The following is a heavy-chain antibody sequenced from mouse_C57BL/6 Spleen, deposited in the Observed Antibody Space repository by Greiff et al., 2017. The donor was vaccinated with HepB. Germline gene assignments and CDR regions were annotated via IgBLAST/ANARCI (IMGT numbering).Heavy chain of an antibody. V-gene: IGHV1-55*01. CDR1: GYTFTSYW. CDR2: IYPGSGST. Sequence: QVQLQHPGAELVKPGASVKMSCKASGYTFTSYWITWVKQRPGQGLEWIGDIYPGSGSTNYNEKFKSKATLTVDTSSSTAYMQLSSLTSEDSAVYYCARHYYYGSSYDYFDYWGQGTTLTVSS. D-gene: IGHD1-1*01. J-gene: IGHJ2*01. CDR3: ARHYYYGSSYDYFDY.